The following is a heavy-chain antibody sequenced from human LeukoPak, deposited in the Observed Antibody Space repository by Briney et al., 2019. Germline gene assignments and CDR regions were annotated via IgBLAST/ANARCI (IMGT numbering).Heavy chain of an antibody. D-gene: IGHD1-14*01. J-gene: IGHJ4*02. CDR1: GGSISGYF. CDR2: IYYSGST. V-gene: IGHV4-59*08. CDR3: ARLIGSSTVADY. Sequence: SETPSLTCTVSGGSISGYFWSWIRQPPGKGLEWIGYIYYSGSTTYNPSLKSRVTISVDTSKNQFFLKMWSVTAADTAVYYCARLIGSSTVADYWGQGTLVTVSS.